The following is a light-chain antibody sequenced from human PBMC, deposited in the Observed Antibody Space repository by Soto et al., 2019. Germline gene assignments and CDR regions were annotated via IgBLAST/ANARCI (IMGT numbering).Light chain of an antibody. CDR1: LSGVGSHHY. J-gene: IGLJ1*01. CDR2: EVR. V-gene: IGLV2-14*01. CDR3: SSYTSSSTYV. Sequence: QSALTQPASASWSPGQSITISGTGTLSGVGSHHYVSWYQQHPGKAPKLVIYEVRNRPSGVSNRFSGAKAGNTASLTISGLQAEDEADYYCSSYTSSSTYVFGTGTKVTV.